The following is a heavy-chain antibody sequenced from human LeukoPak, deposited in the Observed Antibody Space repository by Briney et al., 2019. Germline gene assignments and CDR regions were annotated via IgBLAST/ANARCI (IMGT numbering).Heavy chain of an antibody. Sequence: ASVKVSCKASGYTFTGYHMHWVRQAPGQGLEWMGRINPNSGGTNYAQKFQGRVTMTRDTSTSTVYMELSSLRSEDTAVYYCARDRFEYYFDYWGQGTLVTVSS. CDR1: GYTFTGYH. CDR3: ARDRFEYYFDY. CDR2: INPNSGGT. J-gene: IGHJ4*02. D-gene: IGHD3-10*01. V-gene: IGHV1-2*06.